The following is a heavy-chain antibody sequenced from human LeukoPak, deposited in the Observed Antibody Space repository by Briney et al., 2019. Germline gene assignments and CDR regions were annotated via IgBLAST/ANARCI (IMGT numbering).Heavy chain of an antibody. CDR3: ARGDGWNGKYYYYYMDV. CDR1: GGSISSYY. D-gene: IGHD1-1*01. J-gene: IGHJ6*03. V-gene: IGHV4-59*01. Sequence: PSETLSLTCTVSGGSISSYYWSWIRQPPGKGLEWIGYIYYSGSTNYNPSLKSRVTISVDTSKNQFSLKLSSVTAADTAAYYCARGDGWNGKYYYYYMDVWGKGTTVTVSS. CDR2: IYYSGST.